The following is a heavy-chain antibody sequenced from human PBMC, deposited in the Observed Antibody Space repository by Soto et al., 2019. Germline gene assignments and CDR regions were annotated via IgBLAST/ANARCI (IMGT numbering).Heavy chain of an antibody. CDR1: GFTFSSYG. CDR3: AKDHGLYFDY. D-gene: IGHD2-15*01. J-gene: IGHJ4*02. Sequence: QVQLVESGGGVVQPGRSLRLSCVASGFTFSSYGMHWVRQAPGKGLEWVAVISYDGSNKYYADSVKGRFTISRDNSKNTLYLQMNSLRAEDTAVYYCAKDHGLYFDYWGQGTLVTVSS. CDR2: ISYDGSNK. V-gene: IGHV3-30*18.